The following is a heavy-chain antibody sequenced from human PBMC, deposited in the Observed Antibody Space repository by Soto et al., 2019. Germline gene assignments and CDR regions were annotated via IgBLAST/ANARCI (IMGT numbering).Heavy chain of an antibody. D-gene: IGHD6-19*01. J-gene: IGHJ4*02. V-gene: IGHV4-34*01. CDR2: INHSGST. CDR3: ARGRAEQSDFDY. Sequence: QVQLQQWGAGLLKPSETLSLTCAVYGGSFSGYYWSWIRQPPGKGLEWIGEINHSGSTNYNPSLKSRVTISVDTSKNQFSLKLSSVTAADTAVYYCARGRAEQSDFDYWGQGTLVTVSS. CDR1: GGSFSGYY.